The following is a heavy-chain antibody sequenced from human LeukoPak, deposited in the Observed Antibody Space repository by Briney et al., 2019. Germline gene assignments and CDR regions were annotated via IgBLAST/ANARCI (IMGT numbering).Heavy chain of an antibody. D-gene: IGHD6-19*01. V-gene: IGHV4-59*01. J-gene: IGHJ4*02. Sequence: SETLSLTCTVSGGSISSYYWSWIRQPPGKGLEWIWYIYYSGSTNYNPSLKSRVTISVDTSKNQFSLKLSSVTAADTAVYYCARGYSSGPLDFDYWGQGTLVTVSS. CDR3: ARGYSSGPLDFDY. CDR2: IYYSGST. CDR1: GGSISSYY.